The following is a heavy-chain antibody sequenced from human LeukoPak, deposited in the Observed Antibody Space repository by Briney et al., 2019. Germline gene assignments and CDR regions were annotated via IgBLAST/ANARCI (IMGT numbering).Heavy chain of an antibody. J-gene: IGHJ4*02. CDR2: IYYSGST. V-gene: IGHV4-59*01. Sequence: SEALSLTCTVSGGSISSYYWSWIRQPPGKGLEWIGYIYYSGSTNYNPSLKSRVTISVDTSKNQFSLKLSSVTAADTAVYYCARGRLNSGYDPGFDYWGQGTLVTVSS. CDR3: ARGRLNSGYDPGFDY. CDR1: GGSISSYY. D-gene: IGHD5-12*01.